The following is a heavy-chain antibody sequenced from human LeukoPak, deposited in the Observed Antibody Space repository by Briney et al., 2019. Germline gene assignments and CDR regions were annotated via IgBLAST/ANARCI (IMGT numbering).Heavy chain of an antibody. D-gene: IGHD3-3*01. CDR2: VDPDGSGK. V-gene: IGHV3-7*01. J-gene: IGHJ5*02. CDR1: GFTISTYW. Sequence: GSLRLSCAASGFTISTYWMNWVRQAPGKGLEWVSNVDPDGSGKYYIDSVKGRFTISRDNAKNSLYLQMNSLRAEDTAVYYCARGDYDFTHWFDPWGEGTLVTVSS. CDR3: ARGDYDFTHWFDP.